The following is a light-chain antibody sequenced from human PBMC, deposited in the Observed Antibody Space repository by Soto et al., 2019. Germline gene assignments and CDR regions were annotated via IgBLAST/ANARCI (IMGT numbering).Light chain of an antibody. V-gene: IGKV3-20*01. CDR3: QQYGSSPLT. CDR1: QSVSSNY. Sequence: EIVLTQSPGTLSLSPGERATLSCRANQSVSSNYLVWYQQKPGQAPRLLVFDASNRAPGIPDRFSGSGSGTDFTLSISRLEPEDFAVYYCQQYGSSPLTFGGGTKVEIK. J-gene: IGKJ4*01. CDR2: DAS.